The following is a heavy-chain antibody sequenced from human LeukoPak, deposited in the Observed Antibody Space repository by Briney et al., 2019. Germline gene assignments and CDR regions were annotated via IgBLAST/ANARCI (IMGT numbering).Heavy chain of an antibody. V-gene: IGHV3-30*04. J-gene: IGHJ4*02. CDR2: ISSDGSNK. CDR3: AKDQLWFGELLFWFIDY. Sequence: PGGSLRLSCAASGFTFSSYAMHWVRQAPGKGLEWVAVISSDGSNKYYADSMKGRFTISRDNSKSTLYLQMNSLRAEDTAVYYCAKDQLWFGELLFWFIDYWGQGTLVTVSS. D-gene: IGHD3-10*01. CDR1: GFTFSSYA.